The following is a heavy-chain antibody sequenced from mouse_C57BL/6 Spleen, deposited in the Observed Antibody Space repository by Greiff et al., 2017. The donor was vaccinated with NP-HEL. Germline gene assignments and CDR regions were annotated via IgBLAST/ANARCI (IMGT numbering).Heavy chain of an antibody. Sequence: VQLQESGAELVKPGASVKLSCKASGYTFTEYTIHWVKQRSGQGLEWIGWFYPGSGSIKYNEKFKDKATLTADKSSSTVYMELSRLTSEDSAVYFCARHGFITTVVGTSDYFDYWGQGTTLTVSS. V-gene: IGHV1-62-2*01. CDR3: ARHGFITTVVGTSDYFDY. J-gene: IGHJ2*01. CDR1: GYTFTEYT. D-gene: IGHD1-1*01. CDR2: FYPGSGSI.